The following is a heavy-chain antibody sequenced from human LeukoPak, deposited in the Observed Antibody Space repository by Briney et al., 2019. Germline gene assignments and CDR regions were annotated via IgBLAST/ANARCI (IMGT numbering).Heavy chain of an antibody. CDR1: GGSISSYY. J-gene: IGHJ3*02. D-gene: IGHD5-24*01. V-gene: IGHV4-59*08. CDR3: ARHRRWLQSLDAFDI. CDR2: IYYSGST. Sequence: SETLSLTCTVAGGSISSYYWSWIRQPPGKGLEWIGYIYYSGSTNYNPSLKSRVTISVDTSKNQFSLKLSSVTAADTAVYYCARHRRWLQSLDAFDIWGQGTMVTVSS.